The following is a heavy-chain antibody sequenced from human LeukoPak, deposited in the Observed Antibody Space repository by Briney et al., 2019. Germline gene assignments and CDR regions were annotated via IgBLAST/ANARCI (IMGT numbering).Heavy chain of an antibody. CDR1: GFTFSSYA. J-gene: IGHJ4*02. CDR3: ARDGPTPQIAARPEVYFDY. CDR2: ISYDGSNK. V-gene: IGHV3-30*01. D-gene: IGHD6-6*01. Sequence: PGRSLRLSCAASGFTFSSYAMHWVRQAPGKGLEWVAVISYDGSNKYYADSVKGRFTISRDNSKNTLYLQMNSLRAEDTAVYYCARDGPTPQIAARPEVYFDYWGQGTLVTVSS.